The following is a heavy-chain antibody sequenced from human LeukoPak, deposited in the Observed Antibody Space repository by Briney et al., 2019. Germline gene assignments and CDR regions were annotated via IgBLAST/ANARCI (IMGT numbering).Heavy chain of an antibody. D-gene: IGHD3-22*01. J-gene: IGHJ3*02. V-gene: IGHV4-34*01. CDR3: ASDQKRRSGYYPQGAFDI. Sequence: TETLSLTCAVYGGSFSGYYWSWIPQPPGKGLEWIGEINHSGSTNYNPSLKSRVTISVDTSKNQFSLKLSSVTAADTAVYYCASDQKRRSGYYPQGAFDIWGQGTMVTVSS. CDR2: INHSGST. CDR1: GGSFSGYY.